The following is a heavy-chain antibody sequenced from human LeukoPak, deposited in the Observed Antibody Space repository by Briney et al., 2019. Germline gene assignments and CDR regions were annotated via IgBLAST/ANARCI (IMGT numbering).Heavy chain of an antibody. CDR1: GGSISGCNYY. V-gene: IGHV4-39*07. Sequence: SETLSLTCTVSGGSISGCNYYWDWIRQPPGKGLEWIGSVCHSGPTYYNPSLTSRVTMSVDTSQNQFSLRLNSVTAADTAVYYCASARWDDWGQGTLVTISS. D-gene: IGHD4-23*01. J-gene: IGHJ4*02. CDR2: VCHSGPT. CDR3: ASARWDD.